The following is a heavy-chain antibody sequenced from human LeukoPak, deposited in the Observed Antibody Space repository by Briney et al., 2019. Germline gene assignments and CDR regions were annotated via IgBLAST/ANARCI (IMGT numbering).Heavy chain of an antibody. CDR3: LYAHFDY. Sequence: GGTLRLSCAASGFTFSTYGMSWVRQAPGKGLEWVSGISGSGRSTYYADSVKGRFTVSRDNSKNTLYLQMNSLRGEDTALYYCLYAHFDYWGQGTLVTVSS. D-gene: IGHD2-8*01. V-gene: IGHV3-23*01. CDR2: ISGSGRST. J-gene: IGHJ4*02. CDR1: GFTFSTYG.